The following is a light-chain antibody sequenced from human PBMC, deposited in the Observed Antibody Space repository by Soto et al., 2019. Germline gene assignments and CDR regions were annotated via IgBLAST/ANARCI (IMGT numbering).Light chain of an antibody. Sequence: QSALTQPRSVSGSPGQSVTISCTGTSSDVGGYNYVSWYQQHPGKAPKLMIYDVSKRPSGVPDRFSGSKSGNTASLTISGLQAEDEADYYCCSYAGSYDYVFGTGTKVT. CDR2: DVS. J-gene: IGLJ1*01. CDR1: SSDVGGYNY. CDR3: CSYAGSYDYV. V-gene: IGLV2-11*01.